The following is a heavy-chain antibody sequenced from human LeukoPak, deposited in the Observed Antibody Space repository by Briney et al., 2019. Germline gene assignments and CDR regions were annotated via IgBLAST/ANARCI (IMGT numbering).Heavy chain of an antibody. CDR3: ARGHMSKFDY. D-gene: IGHD2-21*01. J-gene: IGHJ4*02. CDR1: GVSTSRSGFY. CDR2: MYSSGNT. Sequence: SETLSLTCSVSGVSTSRSGFYWGWVRQAPGKGLEYIGNMYSSGNTYYNPALKSRVTISVDTSKNQFSLKLRSVTAADTALYYCARGHMSKFDYWGQGTLVTVSS. V-gene: IGHV4-39*07.